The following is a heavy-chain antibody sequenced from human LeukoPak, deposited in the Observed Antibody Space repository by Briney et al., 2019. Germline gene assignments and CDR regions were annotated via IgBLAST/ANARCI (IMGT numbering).Heavy chain of an antibody. Sequence: ASVKVSCKASGGTFISYAISWVRQAPGQGLEWMGGIIPIFGTANYAQKFQGRVTITADESTSTAYMELSSLRSEDRAVYYCARALTGEWLSRAFDIWGQGTMVTVSS. CDR1: GGTFISYA. D-gene: IGHD3-10*01. CDR3: ARALTGEWLSRAFDI. V-gene: IGHV1-69*01. CDR2: IIPIFGTA. J-gene: IGHJ3*02.